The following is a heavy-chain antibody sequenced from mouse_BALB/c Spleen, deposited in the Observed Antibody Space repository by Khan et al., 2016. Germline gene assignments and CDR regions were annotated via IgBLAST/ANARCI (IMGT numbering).Heavy chain of an antibody. CDR2: INPGSGGT. V-gene: IGHV1-54*01. CDR3: ARGGSTYAIDY. D-gene: IGHD1-1*02. J-gene: IGHJ4*01. CDR1: GYAFTNYL. Sequence: QVQLQQSGAELVRPGTSVKVSCKASGYAFTNYLIEWVKQRPGQGLEWIGVINPGSGGTNYNEKFKGKATLTADKSSSTAYMQLSSLTSDDSAVYFCARGGSTYAIDYWGQGTSVTVSS.